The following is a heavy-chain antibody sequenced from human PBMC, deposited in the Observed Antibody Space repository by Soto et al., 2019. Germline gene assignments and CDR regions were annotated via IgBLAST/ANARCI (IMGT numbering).Heavy chain of an antibody. J-gene: IGHJ4*02. CDR3: ARSPYYYDSSNYYGY. V-gene: IGHV4-59*01. Sequence: PSETLSLTCTVSGGSISSYYWNWIRQPPGKGLEWIGYIYYSGSTNYNPSLKSRVTISVDTSKNQFSLKLSSVTAADTAVYYCARSPYYYDSSNYYGYWGQGTLVTVSS. CDR1: GGSISSYY. D-gene: IGHD3-22*01. CDR2: IYYSGST.